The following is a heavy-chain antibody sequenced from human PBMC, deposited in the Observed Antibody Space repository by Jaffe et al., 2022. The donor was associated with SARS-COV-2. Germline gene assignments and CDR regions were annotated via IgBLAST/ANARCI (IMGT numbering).Heavy chain of an antibody. CDR1: GGTFSSYA. CDR3: ASSRYCSSTSCYRWPLDY. D-gene: IGHD2-2*01. Sequence: QVQLVQSGAEVKKPGSSVKVSCKASGGTFSSYAISWVRQAPGQGLEWMGGIIPIFGTANYAQKFQGRVTITADESTSTAYMELSSLRSEDTAVYYCASSRYCSSTSCYRWPLDYWGQGTLVTVSS. CDR2: IIPIFGTA. V-gene: IGHV1-69*01. J-gene: IGHJ4*02.